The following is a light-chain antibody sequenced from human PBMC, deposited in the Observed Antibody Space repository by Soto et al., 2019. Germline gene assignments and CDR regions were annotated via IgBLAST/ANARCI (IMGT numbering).Light chain of an antibody. V-gene: IGKV1-5*03. CDR2: KAS. Sequence: DIQMTQSPSTLSGSVGDRVTITCRASQTISSWLAWYQQKPGKAPKLLIYKASTLKSGVPSRFSGSGSGTEFTLTISSLQPDDFATYYCKHYNNSSITFGQGTRLEIK. CDR1: QTISSW. J-gene: IGKJ5*01. CDR3: KHYNNSSIT.